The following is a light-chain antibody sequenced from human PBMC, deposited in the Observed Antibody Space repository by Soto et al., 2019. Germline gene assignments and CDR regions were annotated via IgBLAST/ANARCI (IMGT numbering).Light chain of an antibody. CDR1: QSVSSN. Sequence: EIVMTQSPATLSVSPGERATLSCRASQSVSSNLAWYQQKPGQAPRLLIYGASTRATGIPARFSGSGSGTESTLPISSLQSEDFAVYYCQQYNNWSPALTFGGGTKVEIK. V-gene: IGKV3-15*01. CDR3: QQYNNWSPALT. J-gene: IGKJ4*01. CDR2: GAS.